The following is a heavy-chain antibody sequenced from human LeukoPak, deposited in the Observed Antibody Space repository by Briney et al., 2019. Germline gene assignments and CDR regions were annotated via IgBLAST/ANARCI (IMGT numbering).Heavy chain of an antibody. V-gene: IGHV4-39*07. J-gene: IGHJ4*02. CDR1: GGSISSSSYY. CDR2: IYYSGST. D-gene: IGHD1-26*01. Sequence: PSETLSLTCTVSGGSISSSSYYWGWIRQPPGKGLEWIGSIYYSGSTYYNPSLKSRVTISVDTSKNQSSLKLSSVTAADTAVYYCARDWDGYYWGQGTLVTVSS. CDR3: ARDWDGYY.